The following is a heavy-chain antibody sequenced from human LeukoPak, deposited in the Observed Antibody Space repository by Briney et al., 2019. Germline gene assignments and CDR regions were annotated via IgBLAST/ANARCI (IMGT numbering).Heavy chain of an antibody. CDR3: ARDSSGYSPYGVDV. CDR2: IYYSGST. CDR1: GGSISSYY. J-gene: IGHJ6*02. Sequence: SETLSLTCTVSGGSISSYYWSWIRQHPGKGLEWIGYIYYSGSTYYNPSLKSRVTISVDTSKNQFSLKLSSVTAADTAVYYCARDSSGYSPYGVDVWGQGTTVTVSS. V-gene: IGHV4-59*06. D-gene: IGHD3-22*01.